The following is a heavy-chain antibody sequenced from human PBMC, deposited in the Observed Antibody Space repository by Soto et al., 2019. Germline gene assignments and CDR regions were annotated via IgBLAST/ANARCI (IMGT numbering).Heavy chain of an antibody. CDR1: GGSISSSSYY. D-gene: IGHD3-3*01. CDR3: ALQYYDFWSGPGTDY. CDR2: IYYSGST. V-gene: IGHV4-39*01. J-gene: IGHJ4*02. Sequence: PSETLSLTCTVSGGSISSSSYYWGWIRQPPGKGLEWIGSIYYSGSTYYNPSLKSRVTISVDTSKNQFSLKLSSVTAADTAVYYCALQYYDFWSGPGTDYWGQGTLVTVS.